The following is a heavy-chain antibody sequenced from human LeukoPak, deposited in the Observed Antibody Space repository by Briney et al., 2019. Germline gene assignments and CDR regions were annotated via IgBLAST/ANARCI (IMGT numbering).Heavy chain of an antibody. D-gene: IGHD2-2*01. CDR1: GFTFSSYA. CDR2: ISGGGGST. Sequence: GGSLRLSCAASGFTFSSYAMSWVRQAPGKGLEWVSAISGGGGSTYYGDSVKGRFTISRDNSKNTLYLQMNSLRAEDTAVYYCAKSPPVSSTSGYYYYYMDVWGKGTTVTVSS. CDR3: AKSPPVSSTSGYYYYYMDV. J-gene: IGHJ6*03. V-gene: IGHV3-23*01.